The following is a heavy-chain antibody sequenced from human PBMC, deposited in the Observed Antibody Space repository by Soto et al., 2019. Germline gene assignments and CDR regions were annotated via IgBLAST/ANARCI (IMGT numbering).Heavy chain of an antibody. CDR2: ISHSGTT. D-gene: IGHD1-7*01. CDR1: GDSFTIDSYY. J-gene: IGHJ3*02. CDR3: SRDNLDLHVLDI. V-gene: IGHV4-39*07. Sequence: SETLSLTCTVSGDSFTIDSYYWAWIRQPPGKGLEWLGTISHSGTTFHNPSLKSRLTISVDTSKNQFSLNLSSVTAADTALYYCSRDNLDLHVLDIWGQGTMVTVS.